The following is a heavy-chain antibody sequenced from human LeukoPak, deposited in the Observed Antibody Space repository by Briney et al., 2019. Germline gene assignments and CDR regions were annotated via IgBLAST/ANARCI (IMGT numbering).Heavy chain of an antibody. CDR1: GYSISSSYY. Sequence: SETLSLTCTVSGYSISSSYYWSWIRQPPGKGLEWIGYIYYSGSTNYNPSLKSRVTISVDTSKNQFSLKLSSVTAADTAVYYCARSGGIAYYYDSSGYYLEAPGHDAFDIWGQGTMVTVSS. V-gene: IGHV4-61*01. CDR2: IYYSGST. J-gene: IGHJ3*02. CDR3: ARSGGIAYYYDSSGYYLEAPGHDAFDI. D-gene: IGHD3-22*01.